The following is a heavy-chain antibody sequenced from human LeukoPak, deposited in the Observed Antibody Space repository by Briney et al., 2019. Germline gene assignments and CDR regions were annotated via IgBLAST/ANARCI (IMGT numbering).Heavy chain of an antibody. CDR2: INPNSGGT. CDR1: GYTFTGYY. V-gene: IGHV1-2*06. CDR3: ALSSGSYGRYIFDY. D-gene: IGHD3-10*01. Sequence: EASVKVSCKASGYTFTGYYMHWVRQAPGQGLEWMGRINPNSGGTNYAQKFQGRVTMTRDTSISTAYMELSRLRSDDTAVYYCALSSGSYGRYIFDYWGQGTLVTVSS. J-gene: IGHJ4*02.